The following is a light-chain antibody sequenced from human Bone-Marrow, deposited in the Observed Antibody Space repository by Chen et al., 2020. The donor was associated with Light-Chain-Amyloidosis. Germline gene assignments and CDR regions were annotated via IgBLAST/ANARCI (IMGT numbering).Light chain of an antibody. V-gene: IGLV3-25*03. CDR2: RDT. J-gene: IGLJ2*01. CDR1: DLPTKY. CDR3: QSADSSGTYEVI. Sequence: SYELTQPPSVSVSPGQTARITCSGDDLPTKYAYWYQQKPGQAPVLVIHRDTERPSGISERGSGSSAGTTATLTSSGVQAEDEADDHCQSADSSGTYEVIFGGGTKLTVL.